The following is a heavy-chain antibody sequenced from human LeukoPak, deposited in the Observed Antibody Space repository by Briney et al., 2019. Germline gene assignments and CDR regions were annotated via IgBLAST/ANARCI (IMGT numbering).Heavy chain of an antibody. D-gene: IGHD2-21*01. CDR1: GFTFSSYA. J-gene: IGHJ4*02. CDR3: ARSYSFDY. Sequence: GGSLRLSCAASGFTFSSYAMNWVRQAPGQGLEWISYIRSTSSTIYHADSVKGRFTISRDNAKNSLYLQMNSLRDEDTAVYYCARSYSFDYWGQGTLVTVSS. V-gene: IGHV3-48*02. CDR2: IRSTSSTI.